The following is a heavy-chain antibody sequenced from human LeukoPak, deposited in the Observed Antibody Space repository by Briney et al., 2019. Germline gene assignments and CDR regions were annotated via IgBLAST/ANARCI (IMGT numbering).Heavy chain of an antibody. CDR3: ARFGYYDSSGYYLFDY. CDR2: INPNSGGT. Sequence: ASVKLSCKASGYTFTGYYMHWVRQDPRQGLEWMGWINPNSGGTNYAQKFQGRVTMTRDTSISTAYMELSRLRSDDTAVYYCARFGYYDSSGYYLFDYWGQGTLVTVSS. D-gene: IGHD3-22*01. J-gene: IGHJ4*02. CDR1: GYTFTGYY. V-gene: IGHV1-2*02.